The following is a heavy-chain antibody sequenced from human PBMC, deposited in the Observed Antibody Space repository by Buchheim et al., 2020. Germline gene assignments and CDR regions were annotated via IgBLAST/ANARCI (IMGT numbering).Heavy chain of an antibody. CDR1: GFILNNYA. V-gene: IGHV3-23*01. Sequence: EVQLLESGGGLVQPGGSLRLSCAASGFILNNYAMSWVRQAPGKGLEWVSCITGSGGSTNYADSVKGWFTVSRDSSTNTLFLQMNSLGAEDSAIYYCTKGGGNSYFDSWGQGAL. J-gene: IGHJ4*02. D-gene: IGHD4-23*01. CDR3: TKGGGNSYFDS. CDR2: ITGSGGST.